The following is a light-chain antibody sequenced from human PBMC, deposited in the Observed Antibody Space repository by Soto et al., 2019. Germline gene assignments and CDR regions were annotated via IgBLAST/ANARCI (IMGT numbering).Light chain of an antibody. CDR3: QQYNNWPIT. CDR2: KAS. V-gene: IGKV1-5*03. J-gene: IGKJ5*01. Sequence: DIQMTQSPSTLSGSVGDRVTITCLASQTISSWLAWYQQKPGKAPKLLIYKASTLKSGVPSRFSGSGSGTEFTLTISSLQSGDFAVYYCQQYNNWPITFGQGTRLEIK. CDR1: QTISSW.